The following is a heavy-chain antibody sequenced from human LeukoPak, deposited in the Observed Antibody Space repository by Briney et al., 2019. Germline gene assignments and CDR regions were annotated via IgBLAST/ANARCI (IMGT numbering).Heavy chain of an antibody. D-gene: IGHD6-19*01. Sequence: ASVKVSCKASGYTFTGYYMHWVRQAPGQGLEWMGWINPNSGGTNYAQKFQGRVTMTRDTSISTAYMELSRLRSDDTAVSYCARDVAQSSSGWVTYGARFDPWGQGTLVTVSS. CDR1: GYTFTGYY. J-gene: IGHJ5*02. CDR3: ARDVAQSSSGWVTYGARFDP. CDR2: INPNSGGT. V-gene: IGHV1-2*02.